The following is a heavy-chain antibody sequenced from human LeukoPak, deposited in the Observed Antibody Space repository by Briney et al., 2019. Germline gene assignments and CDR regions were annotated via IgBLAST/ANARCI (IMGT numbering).Heavy chain of an antibody. Sequence: SVKVSCEASGGTFSSYAISWVRQAPGQGLEWMGGIIPIFGTANYAQKFQGRVTITADESTSTAYMELSSLRSEDTAVYYCARLPPSITPDWGQGTLVTVSS. V-gene: IGHV1-69*13. CDR2: IIPIFGTA. D-gene: IGHD5-12*01. J-gene: IGHJ4*02. CDR3: ARLPPSITPD. CDR1: GGTFSSYA.